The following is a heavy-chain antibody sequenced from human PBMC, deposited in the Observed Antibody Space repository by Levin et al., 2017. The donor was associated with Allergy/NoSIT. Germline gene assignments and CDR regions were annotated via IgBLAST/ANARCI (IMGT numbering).Heavy chain of an antibody. CDR2: ITSDGSNK. CDR3: AKGGDMDV. CDR1: GFPFSIYG. D-gene: IGHD3-10*01. Sequence: GGSLRLSCAASGFPFSIYGLHWVRQAPGKGLEWVALITSDGSNKFFADSVKGRFTISRDNFKNTLHLQMDSLRPEDTAVYYCAKGGDMDVWGQGTTVTVSS. V-gene: IGHV3-30*18. J-gene: IGHJ6*02.